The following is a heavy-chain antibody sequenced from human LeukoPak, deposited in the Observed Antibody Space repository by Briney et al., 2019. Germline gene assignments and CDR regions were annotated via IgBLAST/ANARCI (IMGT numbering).Heavy chain of an antibody. J-gene: IGHJ5*02. CDR1: GDSISSSSYY. CDR3: ARDVPNWFDP. D-gene: IGHD2-2*01. Sequence: PSETLSLTCTVSGDSISSSSYYWGWIRQPPGKGLEWIGSIYYSGSTYYNPSLKSRVTISVDTSKNQFSLKLSSVTAADTAVYYCARDVPNWFDPWGQGTLVTVSS. CDR2: IYYSGST. V-gene: IGHV4-39*07.